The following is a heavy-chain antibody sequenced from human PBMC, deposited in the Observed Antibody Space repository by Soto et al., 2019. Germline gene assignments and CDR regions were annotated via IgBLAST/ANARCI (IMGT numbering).Heavy chain of an antibody. CDR1: GGSISNTNW. D-gene: IGHD3-10*01. Sequence: SETLSLTCAISGGSISNTNWWSWIRQPPGKGLEWIGEINHSGSTNYNPSLKSRVTISVDTSKNQFSLKLSSVTAADTAVYYCARGRGHFDYWGQGTLVTVSS. CDR2: INHSGST. V-gene: IGHV4-4*02. CDR3: ARGRGHFDY. J-gene: IGHJ4*02.